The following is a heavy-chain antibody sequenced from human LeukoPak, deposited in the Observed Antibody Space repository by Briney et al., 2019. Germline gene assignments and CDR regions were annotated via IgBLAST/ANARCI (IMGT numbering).Heavy chain of an antibody. CDR3: AKDDSGGYYLPPFDY. CDR1: GFTFSSYA. Sequence: GGSLRLSCAASGFTFSSYAMSWVRQAPGKGLEWVSAISGSGGSTYYADSVKGRFTISRDNSKNTLYLQMNSLRAEDTAVYYCAKDDSGGYYLPPFDYWGQGTLVTVSS. V-gene: IGHV3-23*01. J-gene: IGHJ4*02. D-gene: IGHD3-22*01. CDR2: ISGSGGST.